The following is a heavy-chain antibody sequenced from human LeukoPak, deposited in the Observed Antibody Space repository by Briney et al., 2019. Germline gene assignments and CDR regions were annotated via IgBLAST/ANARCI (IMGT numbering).Heavy chain of an antibody. J-gene: IGHJ4*02. V-gene: IGHV3-23*01. Sequence: GGSLRLSCASSGFSFSGYAMIWVRQAPGKGLELVSTISGSGASTFYADSVRGRFITSKDIPSNTVYLQMDSLRAEDTAVYYCAKGSRGYTNYYFDYWGQGTLVTVSS. CDR3: AKGSRGYTNYYFDY. CDR1: GFSFSGYA. D-gene: IGHD2-2*02. CDR2: ISGSGAST.